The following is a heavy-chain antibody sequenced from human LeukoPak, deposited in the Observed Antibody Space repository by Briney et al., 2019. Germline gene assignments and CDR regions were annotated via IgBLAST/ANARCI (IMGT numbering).Heavy chain of an antibody. Sequence: GASVKVSCKASGYTFTGYYMHWVRQAPGQGLEWMGWINPNSGGTNYAQKFQGRVTMTRDTSISTAYMELSRLRSDDTAVYYCARAGGYSSSWSGDCWFDPWGQGTLVTVSS. V-gene: IGHV1-2*02. J-gene: IGHJ5*02. CDR1: GYTFTGYY. CDR2: INPNSGGT. CDR3: ARAGGYSSSWSGDCWFDP. D-gene: IGHD6-13*01.